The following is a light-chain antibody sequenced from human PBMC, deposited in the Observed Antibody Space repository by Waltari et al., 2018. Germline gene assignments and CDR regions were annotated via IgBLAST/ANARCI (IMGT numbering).Light chain of an antibody. Sequence: QTVVTQEPSFSVSPGGTVALTCGVSAGSAPAARNPSWHQQTPGQAPRTLTHSTNTRSSGVPDRFSGSILGNKAALTITGAQADDESDYSCVLYMGSGIWVFGGGTKLTVL. J-gene: IGLJ3*02. CDR2: STN. CDR1: AGSAPAARN. V-gene: IGLV8-61*01. CDR3: VLYMGSGIWV.